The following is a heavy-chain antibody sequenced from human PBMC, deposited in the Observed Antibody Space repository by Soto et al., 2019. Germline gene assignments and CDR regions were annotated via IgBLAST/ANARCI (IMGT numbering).Heavy chain of an antibody. Sequence: QVQLQQWGAGLLKPSETLSLTCAVYGGSLSGHYWSWIRQPPGKGLEWIGEIYHSGTTNYNPSLKSRVTISVDTSKNQFSLRLFSVTAADTAVYYCARGNVAAAVVYWDQGTLVTVSS. CDR2: IYHSGTT. CDR3: ARGNVAAAVVY. D-gene: IGHD6-13*01. J-gene: IGHJ4*02. CDR1: GGSLSGHY. V-gene: IGHV4-34*01.